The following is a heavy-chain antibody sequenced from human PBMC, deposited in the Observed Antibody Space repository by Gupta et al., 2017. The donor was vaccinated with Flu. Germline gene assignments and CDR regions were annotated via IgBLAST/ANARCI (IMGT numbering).Heavy chain of an antibody. V-gene: IGHV1-2*06. CDR2: IHPRTGAM. CDR3: ARRNHYYAAFDI. D-gene: IGHD3-10*01. J-gene: IGHJ3*02. Sequence: TFTDFFMHWVRQAPGQGLEWLGRIHPRTGAMIHAPRFQGRVSLNTDTAISTAYMASSGLKSDDTALYYWARRNHYYAAFDIWGQGTVVPVSS. CDR1: TFTDFF.